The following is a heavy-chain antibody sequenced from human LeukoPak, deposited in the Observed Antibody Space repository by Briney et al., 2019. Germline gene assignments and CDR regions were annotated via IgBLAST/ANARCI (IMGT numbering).Heavy chain of an antibody. V-gene: IGHV4-59*01. Sequence: SETLSLTCIVSGGSISTYYWSWIRQPPGKGLEWIGYIYYTGSTTYNPSLRSRVSISVDTSKNKFSLDLNSVSAADTAVYYCARGRGDARGTSFDPWGQGTLVTVSS. CDR2: IYYTGST. D-gene: IGHD3-10*01. CDR1: GGSISTYY. J-gene: IGHJ5*02. CDR3: ARGRGDARGTSFDP.